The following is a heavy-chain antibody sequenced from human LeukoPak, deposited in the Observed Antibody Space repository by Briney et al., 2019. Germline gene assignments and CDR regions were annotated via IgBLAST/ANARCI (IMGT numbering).Heavy chain of an antibody. V-gene: IGHV4-38-2*02. CDR1: GYSISSGYY. CDR2: IYHSGST. Sequence: PSETLSLTCTVSGYSISSGYYWGWIRQPPGKGLEWIGSIYHSGSTYYNPSLKSRVTISVDTSKNQFSLKLSSVTAADTAVYYCARASPGYCSGGSCLFDYWGQGTLVTVSS. J-gene: IGHJ4*02. CDR3: ARASPGYCSGGSCLFDY. D-gene: IGHD2-15*01.